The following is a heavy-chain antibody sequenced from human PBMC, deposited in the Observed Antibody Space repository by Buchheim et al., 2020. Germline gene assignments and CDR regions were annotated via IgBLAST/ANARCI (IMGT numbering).Heavy chain of an antibody. CDR1: GGTFSSYA. D-gene: IGHD2-15*01. CDR2: IIPIFCTA. Sequence: QVQLVQSGAEVKKPGSSVKVSCKASGGTFSSYAISWVRQAPGQGLEWMGGIIPIFCTANYAQKFQGRVTITADESTSTAYMELSSLRSEDTAVYYCAGRPGYCSGGSCFGPPSYYFDYWGQGTL. CDR3: AGRPGYCSGGSCFGPPSYYFDY. J-gene: IGHJ4*02. V-gene: IGHV1-69*01.